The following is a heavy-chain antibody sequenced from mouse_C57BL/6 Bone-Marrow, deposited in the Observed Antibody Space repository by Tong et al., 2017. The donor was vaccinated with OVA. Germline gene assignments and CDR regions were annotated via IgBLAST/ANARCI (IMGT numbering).Heavy chain of an antibody. CDR3: TREAGLDY. D-gene: IGHD3-2*02. CDR1: GYTFTSYY. CDR2: INPSNGGT. J-gene: IGHJ2*01. V-gene: IGHV1S81*02. Sequence: VQLQQSGAELVKPGASVKLSCKASGYTFTSYYMYWVKQRPGQGLEWIGEINPSNGGTNFNEKFKSKATLTVDKSSSTAYMQLSSQTSEDSAVYYCTREAGLDYWGQGTTLTVSS.